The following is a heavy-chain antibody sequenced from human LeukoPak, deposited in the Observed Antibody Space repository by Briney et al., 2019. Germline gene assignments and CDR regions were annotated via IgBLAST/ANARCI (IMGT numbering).Heavy chain of an antibody. V-gene: IGHV3-30-3*01. CDR2: ISYDGSNK. CDR3: ARALRAAAGRSVPDY. J-gene: IGHJ4*02. D-gene: IGHD6-13*01. Sequence: GGSLRLSCAASGFTFSSYAMHWVRQAPGKGLEWVAVISYDGSNKYYADSVKGRFTISRDNSKNTLYLQMNSPRAEDTAVYYCARALRAAAGRSVPDYWGQGTLVTVSS. CDR1: GFTFSSYA.